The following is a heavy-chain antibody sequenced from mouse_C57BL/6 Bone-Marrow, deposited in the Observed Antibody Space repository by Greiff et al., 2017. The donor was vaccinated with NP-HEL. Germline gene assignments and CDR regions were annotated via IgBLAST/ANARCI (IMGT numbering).Heavy chain of an antibody. V-gene: IGHV1-50*01. Sequence: VQLQQSGAELVKPGASVKLSCKASGYTFTSYWMQWVKQRPGQGLEWIGVIDPSDSYTNYNQKFNGKATLTVDTSSRTAYMQRSSLTSEDSAVYYCARSPGGRGGFDYWGQGTTLTVSS. CDR2: IDPSDSYT. CDR1: GYTFTSYW. CDR3: ARSPGGRGGFDY. J-gene: IGHJ2*01.